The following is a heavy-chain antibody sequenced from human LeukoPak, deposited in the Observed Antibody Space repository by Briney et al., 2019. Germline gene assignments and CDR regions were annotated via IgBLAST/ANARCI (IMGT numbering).Heavy chain of an antibody. CDR3: ARDPGGIAARLLKFDP. CDR2: INHSGST. CDR1: GESFSGFY. Sequence: PSETLSLTCAVYGESFSGFYWSWIRQPPGKGLEWIGEINHSGSTNFNPSLKSRVTISVDTSKNHFSLKLSSVTAADTAVYYCARDPGGIAARLLKFDPWSQGTLVTVSS. D-gene: IGHD6-6*01. J-gene: IGHJ5*02. V-gene: IGHV4-34*01.